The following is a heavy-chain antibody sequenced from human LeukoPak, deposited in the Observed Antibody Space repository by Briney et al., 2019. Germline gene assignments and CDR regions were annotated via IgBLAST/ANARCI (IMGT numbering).Heavy chain of an antibody. J-gene: IGHJ6*03. D-gene: IGHD3-10*01. Sequence: ASVKVSCKASGYTFASYDINWVRQATGQGLEWMGWMNTNSGNPGYAQKFQGRVTITRNTSISTAYMELSSLRSEDTAVYYCARGRSKVLLWFGEGDYYMDVWGKGTTVTVSS. CDR1: GYTFASYD. V-gene: IGHV1-8*03. CDR3: ARGRSKVLLWFGEGDYYMDV. CDR2: MNTNSGNP.